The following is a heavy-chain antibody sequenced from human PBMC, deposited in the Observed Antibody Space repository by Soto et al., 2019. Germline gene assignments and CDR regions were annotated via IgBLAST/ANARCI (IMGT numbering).Heavy chain of an antibody. D-gene: IGHD3-10*01. V-gene: IGHV3-23*01. J-gene: IGHJ4*02. Sequence: VGSLRLSCAASGFTFNNYAMTWVRQAPGKGLEWVSTVIQSGSATFYADSVRGRFTISRDNSKNTLYLQLNSLRAEDTAVYHCVRDYYHVSGSSFDIPLDYWGQGTLVTVSS. CDR2: VIQSGSAT. CDR3: VRDYYHVSGSSFDIPLDY. CDR1: GFTFNNYA.